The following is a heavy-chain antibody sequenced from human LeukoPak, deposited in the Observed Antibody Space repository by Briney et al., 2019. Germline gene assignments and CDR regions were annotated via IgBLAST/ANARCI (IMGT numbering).Heavy chain of an antibody. CDR1: GFTFSAYD. V-gene: IGHV3-48*03. CDR2: ITSSGSTI. D-gene: IGHD6-13*01. CDR3: ARPGYSSSWSAFDI. J-gene: IGHJ3*02. Sequence: GGSLRLSCAASGFTFSAYDMNWVRQAPGKGLEWVSHITSSGSTIYYADSVKGRFTISRDNAKNSLYLQMNSLRAEDTTVYYCARPGYSSSWSAFDIWGQGTMVTVSS.